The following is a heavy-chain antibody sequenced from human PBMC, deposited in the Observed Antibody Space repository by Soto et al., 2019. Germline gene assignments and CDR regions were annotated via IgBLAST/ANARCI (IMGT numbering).Heavy chain of an antibody. D-gene: IGHD1-1*01. CDR1: GYALTSYD. CDR3: ARGDNPWDYYGMDV. Sequence: ASVKVSCKASGYALTSYDINWVRQATGQGLEWMGWMNPNSGNTGYAQKFQGRVTMTRNTSISTAYMELSSLRSEDTAVYYCARGDNPWDYYGMDVWGQGTTVTVSS. V-gene: IGHV1-8*01. J-gene: IGHJ6*02. CDR2: MNPNSGNT.